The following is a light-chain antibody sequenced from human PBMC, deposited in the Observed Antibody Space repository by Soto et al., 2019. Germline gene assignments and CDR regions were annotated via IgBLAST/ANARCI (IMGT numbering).Light chain of an antibody. CDR3: QQYNSYSQT. CDR2: GAS. Sequence: DIQMTQSPSTLSASIGDRVTITCRASQSISRWLVWYQQKPGTAPKLLIYGASSLEGGVPSRFSGSGSGTEFTLTISSLQPDDFATYYCQQYNSYSQTFGQGTKVEN. J-gene: IGKJ1*01. CDR1: QSISRW. V-gene: IGKV1-5*01.